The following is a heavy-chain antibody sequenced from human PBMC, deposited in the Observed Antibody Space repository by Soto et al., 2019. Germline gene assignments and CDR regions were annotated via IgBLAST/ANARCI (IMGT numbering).Heavy chain of an antibody. Sequence: GGSLRLSCAASGFTFRNYGMSWVRQAPGKGLEWVSAISGGGGITYYADSVKGRFTISRDNSKNTLYLQMNSLRAEDTAIYYCAKWGIVATIPYYFDYWGQGALVTVSS. D-gene: IGHD5-12*01. CDR2: ISGGGGIT. V-gene: IGHV3-23*01. CDR1: GFTFRNYG. J-gene: IGHJ4*02. CDR3: AKWGIVATIPYYFDY.